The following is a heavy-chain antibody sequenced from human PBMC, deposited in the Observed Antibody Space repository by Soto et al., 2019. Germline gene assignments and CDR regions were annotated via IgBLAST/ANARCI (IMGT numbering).Heavy chain of an antibody. CDR2: VSGSGGAT. CDR3: APIPLWLAPAFEQ. D-gene: IGHD2-21*01. CDR1: GFTFGSYA. Sequence: EVQVLASGGDLVQPGGSLRLSCAVSGFTFGSYAMTWVRQAPGKGLECVSTVSGSGGATYYADSVKGRFTIYRDNSKNNLYLQMNSIGVEYTAVYYCAPIPLWLAPAFEQWGQGPPVTVSA. J-gene: IGHJ1*01. V-gene: IGHV3-23*01.